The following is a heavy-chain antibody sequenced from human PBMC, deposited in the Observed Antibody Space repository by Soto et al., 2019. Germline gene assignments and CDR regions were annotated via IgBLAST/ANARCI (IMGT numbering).Heavy chain of an antibody. D-gene: IGHD3-9*01. CDR3: ARARQYYDCELDP. J-gene: IGHJ5*02. Sequence: QVQLQESGPGLVKPSQTLSLTCTVSGDSISRGAYYWTWIRQHPGTGLEWIGYISNSGRTHYNPSLKSRLTISLATAENQFSLELTSVTAADTAIYYCARARQYYDCELDPWGQGTLVTVSS. CDR1: GDSISRGAYY. V-gene: IGHV4-31*03. CDR2: ISNSGRT.